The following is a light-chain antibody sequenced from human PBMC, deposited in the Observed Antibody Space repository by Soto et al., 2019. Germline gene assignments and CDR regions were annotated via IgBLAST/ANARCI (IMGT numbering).Light chain of an antibody. CDR1: QTINRY. V-gene: IGKV1-9*01. Sequence: QLTQSPSSLSASVGDRVTITCRATQTINRYLAWYQQKPGAAPKLLIYAATTSQSGIPSRFSGGASGTEFTLTISSLQSDDFATYYCQQLNGYPPEFGQGTKVDIX. CDR2: AAT. CDR3: QQLNGYPPE. J-gene: IGKJ1*01.